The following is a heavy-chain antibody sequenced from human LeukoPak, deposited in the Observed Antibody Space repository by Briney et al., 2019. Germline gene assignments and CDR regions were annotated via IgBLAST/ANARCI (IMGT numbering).Heavy chain of an antibody. CDR1: GFTFSSYW. D-gene: IGHD6-13*01. J-gene: IGHJ5*02. CDR3: ARETYSSKGENWSDP. CDR2: IKLDGSEK. Sequence: GGSLRLSCAASGFTFSSYWMSWVRQAPGKGLEWVANIKLDGSEKYYVDSVKGRFTISRDNAKNSLYLQMNSLRAEDTAVYYCARETYSSKGENWSDPWGQGTLVTVSS. V-gene: IGHV3-7*01.